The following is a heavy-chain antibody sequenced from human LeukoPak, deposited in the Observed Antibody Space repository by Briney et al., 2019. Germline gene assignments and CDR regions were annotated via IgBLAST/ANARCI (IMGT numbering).Heavy chain of an antibody. CDR3: ARTYSSGWSVEYFQH. CDR1: GGSISGSNW. V-gene: IGHV4-4*02. CDR2: IYHSGST. D-gene: IGHD6-19*01. J-gene: IGHJ1*01. Sequence: SETLSLTCAVSGGSISGSNWWSWVRQPPGKGLEWIGEIYHSGSTNYNPSLKSRVTISVDKSKNQFSLKLSSVTAADTAVYYCARTYSSGWSVEYFQHWGQGTLVTVSS.